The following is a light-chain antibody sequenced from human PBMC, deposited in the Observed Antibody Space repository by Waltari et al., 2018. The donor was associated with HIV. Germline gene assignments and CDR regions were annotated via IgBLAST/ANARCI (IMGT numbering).Light chain of an antibody. V-gene: IGLV2-11*01. CDR2: HVN. CDR1: SSDVGGYNF. J-gene: IGLJ1*01. CDR3: CSYAGSQIYV. Sequence: QSALTQPSSVSGSPGQSVTISCTGTSSDVGGYNFVSWYQQHPGKAPKLMIYHVNKRPSWVSDRFSGSRSGTPASLTISGLQAEDESDYYCCSYAGSQIYVFGTGTKVTVL.